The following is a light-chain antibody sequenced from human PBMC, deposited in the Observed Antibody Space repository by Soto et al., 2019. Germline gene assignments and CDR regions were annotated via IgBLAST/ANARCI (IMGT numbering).Light chain of an antibody. V-gene: IGKV1-8*01. Sequence: AIRMTQSPSSFSASAGDGVTITCRASQGISSYLAWYQQKPGKAPKLLIYAASTLQSGVPSRFSGSGSGTDFTLTISRLEPEDFAVYYCQQHGISHITFGQGTRLEIK. CDR3: QQHGISHIT. J-gene: IGKJ5*01. CDR2: AAS. CDR1: QGISSY.